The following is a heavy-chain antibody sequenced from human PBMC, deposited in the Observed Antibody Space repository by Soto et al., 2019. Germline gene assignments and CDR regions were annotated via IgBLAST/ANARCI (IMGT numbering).Heavy chain of an antibody. CDR2: IYYSGST. CDR1: GGSISSYY. Sequence: SETLSLTCTVSGGSISSYYWSWIRQPPGKGLEWIGYIYYSGSTNYNPSLKSRVTISVDTSKNQFSLKLSSVTAADTAVYYCARWMLGYTAESYYFDYWGQGTLVTVSS. J-gene: IGHJ4*02. V-gene: IGHV4-59*01. D-gene: IGHD6-13*01. CDR3: ARWMLGYTAESYYFDY.